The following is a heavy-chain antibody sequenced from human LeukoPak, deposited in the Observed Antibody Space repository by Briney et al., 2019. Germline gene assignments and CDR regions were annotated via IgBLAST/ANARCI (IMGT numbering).Heavy chain of an antibody. V-gene: IGHV1-46*01. Sequence: ASVKVSCKASGYTFTIYYMHWVRQAPGQGLEWMGIINPSGGSTSYAQKFQGRVTMTRDTSTSTVYMELSSLRSEDTAVYYCARDRGGNYFDYWGQGTLVTVSS. CDR3: ARDRGGNYFDY. CDR2: INPSGGST. J-gene: IGHJ4*02. CDR1: GYTFTIYY. D-gene: IGHD5-12*01.